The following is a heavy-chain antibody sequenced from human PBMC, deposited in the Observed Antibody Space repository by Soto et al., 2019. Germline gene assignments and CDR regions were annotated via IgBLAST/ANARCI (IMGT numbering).Heavy chain of an antibody. CDR3: AREETTWPLAYGMDV. J-gene: IGHJ6*02. CDR1: GFTFSSYA. CDR2: ISYDGSNK. D-gene: IGHD4-17*01. Sequence: GGSLRLSCAASGFTFSSYAMHWVRQAPGKGLEWVAVISYDGSNKYYADSVKGRFTISRDNAKNSLSLQMNSLRAEDTAVYYCAREETTWPLAYGMDVWGQGTTVTVSS. V-gene: IGHV3-30-3*01.